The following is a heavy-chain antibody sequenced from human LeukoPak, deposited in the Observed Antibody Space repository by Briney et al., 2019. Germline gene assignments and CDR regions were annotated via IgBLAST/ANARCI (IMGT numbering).Heavy chain of an antibody. CDR2: ISYDGSNK. CDR3: ARGATAAYFDY. Sequence: GGSLRLSCAASGFTFSSYAMHWVRQAPGKGLEWVAVISYDGSNKYYADSVKGRFTISRDNSKNTLYLQMNSLRAEDTAVYYCARGATAAYFDYWGQGTLVTVSS. J-gene: IGHJ4*02. CDR1: GFTFSSYA. V-gene: IGHV3-30*04. D-gene: IGHD2-21*02.